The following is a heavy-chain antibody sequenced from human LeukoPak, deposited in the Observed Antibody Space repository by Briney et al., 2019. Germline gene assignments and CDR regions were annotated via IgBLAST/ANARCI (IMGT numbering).Heavy chain of an antibody. D-gene: IGHD3-3*01. CDR2: INPSGGST. CDR1: GYTFTSYY. CDR3: ARDFYNFWSGYDPRYYYYMDV. J-gene: IGHJ6*03. V-gene: IGHV1-46*01. Sequence: VASVKVSCKASGYTFTSYYMHWVRQAPGQGLEWMGIINPSGGSTNYAQKFQGRVTMTRDTSTSTVYMELSRLRSDDTAVYYCARDFYNFWSGYDPRYYYYMDVWGKGTTVTVSS.